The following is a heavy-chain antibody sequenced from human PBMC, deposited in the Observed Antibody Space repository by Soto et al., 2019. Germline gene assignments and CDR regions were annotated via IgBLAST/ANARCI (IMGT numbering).Heavy chain of an antibody. Sequence: GGSLRLSCASSGFTFSSYAMSWVRQAPGKGLEWVSAISGSGGSTYYADSVKGRFTISRDNSKNTLYLQMNSLRAEDTAVYYCAKDLSHYDSIGPRFYDAFDIWGQGTMVTVS. D-gene: IGHD3-22*01. J-gene: IGHJ3*02. CDR3: AKDLSHYDSIGPRFYDAFDI. CDR1: GFTFSSYA. CDR2: ISGSGGST. V-gene: IGHV3-23*01.